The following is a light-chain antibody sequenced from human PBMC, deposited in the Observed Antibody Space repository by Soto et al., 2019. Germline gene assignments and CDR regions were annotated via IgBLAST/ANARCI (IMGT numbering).Light chain of an antibody. CDR3: QQYFLIPHT. J-gene: IGKJ2*01. CDR2: WAS. CDR1: QSVLHNSNNYNY. Sequence: DIVMTQSPDSLAVSLGERASINCKSSQSVLHNSNNYNYLAWYQQKPGQPPKLLIYWASTRESGVPDRCSGSGSRTDFTRTISSLQAEDVAVYYRQQYFLIPHTFSQRTKLEI. V-gene: IGKV4-1*01.